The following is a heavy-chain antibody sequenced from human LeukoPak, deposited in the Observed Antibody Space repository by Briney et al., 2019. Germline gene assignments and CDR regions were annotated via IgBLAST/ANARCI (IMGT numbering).Heavy chain of an antibody. CDR3: ARGGDDYYYYYMDV. CDR1: GGSISSGSYY. D-gene: IGHD3-10*01. CDR2: IYTSGST. J-gene: IGHJ6*03. V-gene: IGHV4-61*02. Sequence: SETLSLTCTVSGGSISSGSYYWSCIRQPAGKGLEWIGRIYTSGSTNYNPSLKSRVTISVHTSKNKFSLKLRSVTAADTAVYYCARGGDDYYYYYMDVWGKGTTVTISS.